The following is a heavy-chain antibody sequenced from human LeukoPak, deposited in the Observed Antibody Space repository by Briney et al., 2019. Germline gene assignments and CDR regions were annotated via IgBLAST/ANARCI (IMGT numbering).Heavy chain of an antibody. CDR1: GFTFSNYA. J-gene: IGHJ3*02. CDR2: ISGIGDST. Sequence: GGSLRLSCAASGFTFSNYAMNWVRQAPGKGLEWVSAISGIGDSTYYADSVKGRFTISRDNSKDTLYLQMNSLRAEDTALYYCAKDHDYYASGPIWGQGTMVTVSS. V-gene: IGHV3-23*01. CDR3: AKDHDYYASGPI. D-gene: IGHD3-10*01.